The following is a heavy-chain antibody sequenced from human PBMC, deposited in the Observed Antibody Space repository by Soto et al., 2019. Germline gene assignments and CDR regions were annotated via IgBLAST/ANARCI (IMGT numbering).Heavy chain of an antibody. V-gene: IGHV3-23*01. CDR3: AKDSPVGVPLLRDLHD. CDR1: GFTFSNYG. D-gene: IGHD2-15*01. J-gene: IGHJ1*01. Sequence: EVQLLESGGGLVQPGGSLRLSCAASGFTFSNYGMSWVRQAPGKGLEWVSVISGSGGSTYYADSVKGRFTLSRDNSKNTVYVQMNSLRAEDTAVYYCAKDSPVGVPLLRDLHDWGQGTLVTVSS. CDR2: ISGSGGST.